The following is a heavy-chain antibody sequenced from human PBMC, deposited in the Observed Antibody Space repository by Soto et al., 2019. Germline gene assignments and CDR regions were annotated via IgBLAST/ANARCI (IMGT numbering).Heavy chain of an antibody. CDR1: GFTFNSYS. CDR2: ISSTSDTI. Sequence: EVQLVESGGNGVQPGGSLRLSCAASGFTFNSYSMNWVRQAPGQGLEWLSHISSTSDTIYYADAVKGRFTISRDNPRNSLYLQMNRLRDEDTAVYYCARETVQPGIAVAGVDYWGQGSLVTVSS. J-gene: IGHJ4*02. V-gene: IGHV3-48*02. D-gene: IGHD6-19*01. CDR3: ARETVQPGIAVAGVDY.